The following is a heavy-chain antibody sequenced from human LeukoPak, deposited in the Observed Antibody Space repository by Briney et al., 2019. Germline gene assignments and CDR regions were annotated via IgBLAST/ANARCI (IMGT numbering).Heavy chain of an antibody. Sequence: SETLSLTCTVSGGSISSSSYYWGWIRQPPGKGLEWIGSIYYSGSTYYNPSLKSRVTISVDTSKNQFSLKLSSVTAADTAVYYCASTAVVVTAPFGYWGQGTLVTVSS. CDR2: IYYSGST. V-gene: IGHV4-39*07. CDR3: ASTAVVVTAPFGY. D-gene: IGHD2-21*02. CDR1: GGSISSSSYY. J-gene: IGHJ4*02.